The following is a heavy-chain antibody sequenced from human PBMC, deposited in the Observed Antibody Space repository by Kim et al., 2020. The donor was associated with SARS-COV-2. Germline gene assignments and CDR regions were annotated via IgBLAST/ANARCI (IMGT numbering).Heavy chain of an antibody. V-gene: IGHV3-33*01. J-gene: IGHJ6*02. D-gene: IGHD7-27*01. Sequence: YNEAEVKGRFTITRDNSKNKLYLQKSSLRAEETAVYYYARDQLGINVGMGVWGQGTTVTVSS. CDR3: ARDQLGINVGMGV.